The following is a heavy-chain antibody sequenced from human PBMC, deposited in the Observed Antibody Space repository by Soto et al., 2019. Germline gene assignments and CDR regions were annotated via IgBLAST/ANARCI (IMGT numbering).Heavy chain of an antibody. Sequence: QVTLVQSGAEVKKPGASVKVSCKASGYTFTSYGISWVRQAPGQGLEWMGWISAYNGNTNYAQKLQGRVTMTTDTCTSTAYMELRSLRSDDTAVYYCAIDTAGTTVVAYDSWGQGTIVTVSS. CDR3: AIDTAGTTVVAYDS. CDR1: GYTFTSYG. D-gene: IGHD1-7*01. V-gene: IGHV1-18*01. J-gene: IGHJ3*02. CDR2: ISAYNGNT.